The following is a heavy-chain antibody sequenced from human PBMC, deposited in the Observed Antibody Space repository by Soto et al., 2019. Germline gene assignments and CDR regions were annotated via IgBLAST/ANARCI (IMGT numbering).Heavy chain of an antibody. D-gene: IGHD6-19*01. CDR1: GGSISRGGYS. CDR2: IYHSGST. V-gene: IGHV4-30-2*03. CDR3: ARQGKYSSGWYQPDFDY. Sequence: TLSLTCAVSGGSISRGGYSWSWIRQPPGKGLEWIGYIYHSGSTYYNPSLKSRVTVSVDTSKNQFSLKLSSVTAADTAVYYCARQGKYSSGWYQPDFDYWGQGTLVTVSS. J-gene: IGHJ4*02.